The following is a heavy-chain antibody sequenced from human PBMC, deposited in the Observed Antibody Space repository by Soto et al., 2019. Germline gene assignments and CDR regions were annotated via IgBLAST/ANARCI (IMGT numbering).Heavy chain of an antibody. J-gene: IGHJ6*02. Sequence: QVQLVQSGAEVKKPGASVKVSCKASGYTFTSYYMHWVRQAPGQGLEWMGIINPSGGSTSYAQKFQGIVTMTRDTSTSTVYMELSSLRSEDTAVYYCARDVVVVAATHYGMDVWGQGTTVTVSS. V-gene: IGHV1-46*01. CDR2: INPSGGST. CDR3: ARDVVVVAATHYGMDV. D-gene: IGHD2-15*01. CDR1: GYTFTSYY.